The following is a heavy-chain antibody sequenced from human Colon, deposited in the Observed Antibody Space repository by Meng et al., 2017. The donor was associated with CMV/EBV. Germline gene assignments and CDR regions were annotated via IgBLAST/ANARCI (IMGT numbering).Heavy chain of an antibody. J-gene: IGHJ4*02. D-gene: IGHD5-18*01. CDR2: INPNSGGT. Sequence: ASVKVSCKASGYTFTGYYMHWVRQAPGQGLEWMGWINPNSGGTNYAQKFQGRVTMTRDTSISTAYMELSRLRPDDTAVYYCAKASGYSYGHGDYWGQGTLVTVSS. CDR1: GYTFTGYY. CDR3: AKASGYSYGHGDY. V-gene: IGHV1-2*02.